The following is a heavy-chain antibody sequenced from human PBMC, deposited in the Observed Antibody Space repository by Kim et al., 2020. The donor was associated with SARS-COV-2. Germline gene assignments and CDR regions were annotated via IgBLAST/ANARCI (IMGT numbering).Heavy chain of an antibody. V-gene: IGHV5-51*01. Sequence: SFQGQVTISADKSISTAYLQWSSLKASDTAMYYCARQNYYGSGSYFWFDPWGQGTLVTVSS. CDR3: ARQNYYGSGSYFWFDP. J-gene: IGHJ5*02. D-gene: IGHD3-10*01.